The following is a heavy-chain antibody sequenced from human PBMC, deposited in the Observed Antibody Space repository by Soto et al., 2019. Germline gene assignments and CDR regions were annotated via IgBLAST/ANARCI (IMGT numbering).Heavy chain of an antibody. CDR3: ARDPGKYYYYGMDV. J-gene: IGHJ6*02. CDR2: RSYDGSNK. Sequence: HPGGSLRLSCAASGFTFSSYAMHWVRQAPGKGLEWVAVRSYDGSNKYYADSVKGRFTISRDNSKNTLYLQMNSLRAEDTAVYYCARDPGKYYYYGMDVWGQGTTVTVSS. V-gene: IGHV3-30-3*01. CDR1: GFTFSSYA.